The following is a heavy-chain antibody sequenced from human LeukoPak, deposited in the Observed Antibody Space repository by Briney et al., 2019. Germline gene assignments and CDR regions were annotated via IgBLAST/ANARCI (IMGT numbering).Heavy chain of an antibody. CDR2: IDPSDSYT. CDR1: GYSFTSYW. Sequence: GESLKISCKGSGYSFTSYWISWVRQMPGKGLEWMGRIDPSDSYTSYSPSFQGHVTISADKSISTAYLQWSSLKASDTAVYYCATFSIAVDYNWFDPWGQGTLVTVSS. CDR3: ATFSIAVDYNWFDP. D-gene: IGHD6-19*01. V-gene: IGHV5-10-1*01. J-gene: IGHJ5*02.